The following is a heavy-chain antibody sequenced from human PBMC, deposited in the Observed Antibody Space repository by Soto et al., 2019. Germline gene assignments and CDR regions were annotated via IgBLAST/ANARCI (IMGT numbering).Heavy chain of an antibody. D-gene: IGHD3-9*01. CDR1: GYTSTNYA. CDR2: INAGNGNT. V-gene: IGHV1-3*01. J-gene: IGHJ4*02. Sequence: VQLVQSGAEVKGAGASVKVSCKASGYTSTNYAIHWVRQAPGQGLEWMGWINAGNGNTRYSQKFQDRVTITRDTSASTTYMELNSLRLEDTAVYYCAREEILTGYYVDYWGQGTLVTVSS. CDR3: AREEILTGYYVDY.